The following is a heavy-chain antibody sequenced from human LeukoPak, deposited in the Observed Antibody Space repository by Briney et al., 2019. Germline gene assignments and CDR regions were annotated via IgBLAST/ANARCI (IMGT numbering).Heavy chain of an antibody. J-gene: IGHJ4*02. D-gene: IGHD1-26*01. Sequence: GSLRLSCAASGFTFSSYAMSWVRQPPGKGLEWVGSIYYSGSTYYNPSLKSRVTISVDTSKNQFSLKLSSVTAADTAVYYCARRGRSGSGSYYPNCNFDYWGQGTLVTVSS. CDR3: ARRGRSGSGSYYPNCNFDY. CDR1: GFTFSSYA. CDR2: IYYSGST. V-gene: IGHV4-39*01.